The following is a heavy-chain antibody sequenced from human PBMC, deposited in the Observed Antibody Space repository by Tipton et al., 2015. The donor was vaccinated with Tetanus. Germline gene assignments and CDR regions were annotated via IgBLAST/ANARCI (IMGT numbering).Heavy chain of an antibody. Sequence: TLSLTCTVSGGSISSYYWSWIRQPPGKGLEWIGYIYYSGSTNYNPSLKSRVTISVDTSKNQFSLKLSSVTAADMAVYYCARDPSGGVRYCDYWGQGTLVTVSS. CDR3: ARDPSGGVRYCDY. J-gene: IGHJ4*02. CDR2: IYYSGST. CDR1: GGSISSYY. V-gene: IGHV4-59*01. D-gene: IGHD2-8*01.